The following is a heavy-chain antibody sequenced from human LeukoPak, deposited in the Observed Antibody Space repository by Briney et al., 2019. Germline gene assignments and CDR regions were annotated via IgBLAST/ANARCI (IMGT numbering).Heavy chain of an antibody. J-gene: IGHJ5*02. Sequence: PGGSLRLSCAASGFTFSSYGMHWVRQAPGKGLEWVAVIWYDGSNKYYADSVKGRFTISRDNSKNTLYLQMNSLRAEDTAVYYCARDLDYDSSGYYSYNWFDPWGQGTLVTVSS. CDR1: GFTFSSYG. CDR3: ARDLDYDSSGYYSYNWFDP. V-gene: IGHV3-33*01. CDR2: IWYDGSNK. D-gene: IGHD3-22*01.